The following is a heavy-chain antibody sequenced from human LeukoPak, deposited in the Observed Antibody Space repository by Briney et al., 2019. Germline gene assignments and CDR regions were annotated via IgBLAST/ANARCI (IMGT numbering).Heavy chain of an antibody. CDR3: AKHRVTMIVVVTDFDY. Sequence: GGSLRLSCAASGFTFSSYGMSWVRLAPGKGLGWDSAICGSGGSTYYADSVKGRFTISRDNSKNTLYLQMNSLRAEDTAVYYCAKHRVTMIVVVTDFDYWGQGTLVTVSS. CDR2: ICGSGGST. J-gene: IGHJ4*02. D-gene: IGHD3-22*01. CDR1: GFTFSSYG. V-gene: IGHV3-23*01.